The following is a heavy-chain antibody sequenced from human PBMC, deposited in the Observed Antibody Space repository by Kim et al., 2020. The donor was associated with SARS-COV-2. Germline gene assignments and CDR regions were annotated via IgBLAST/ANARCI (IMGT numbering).Heavy chain of an antibody. D-gene: IGHD6-19*01. V-gene: IGHV3-30*07. J-gene: IGHJ4*02. Sequence: KGRFTISRDNSKNTLYLQMNSLRAEDTAVYYCARELNPPVISRAVAAPDYWGQGTLVTVSS. CDR3: ARELNPPVISRAVAAPDY.